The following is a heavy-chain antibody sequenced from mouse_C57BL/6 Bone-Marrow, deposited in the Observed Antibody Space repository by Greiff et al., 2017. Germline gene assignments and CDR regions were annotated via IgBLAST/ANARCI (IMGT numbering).Heavy chain of an antibody. J-gene: IGHJ4*01. CDR3: ARRDSHYYGSAYAMDY. V-gene: IGHV1-9*01. Sequence: VQLQQSGAELMKPGASVKLSCKATGYTFTGYWIEWVKQRPGHGLEWIGELLPGSGSTNYNEQFKGKATFTADTSSNTAYMQRSSLTTEDSAIYYCARRDSHYYGSAYAMDYWGQGTSVTVSS. CDR1: GYTFTGYW. CDR2: LLPGSGST. D-gene: IGHD1-1*01.